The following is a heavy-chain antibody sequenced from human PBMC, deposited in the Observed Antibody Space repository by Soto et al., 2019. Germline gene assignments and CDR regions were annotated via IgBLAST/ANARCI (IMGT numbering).Heavy chain of an antibody. J-gene: IGHJ4*02. D-gene: IGHD3-16*02. Sequence: SETLSLTCTVSGDSITNSNWWSWVRQPPGKGLEWIGELFHSGSSNYNPSVRSRVTMSLDRSKNKISLKLSSVTAADTAVYYCARIYHDSFWGTFRTFDYWGQGTLVTVSS. CDR1: GDSITNSNW. CDR2: LFHSGSS. CDR3: ARIYHDSFWGTFRTFDY. V-gene: IGHV4-4*02.